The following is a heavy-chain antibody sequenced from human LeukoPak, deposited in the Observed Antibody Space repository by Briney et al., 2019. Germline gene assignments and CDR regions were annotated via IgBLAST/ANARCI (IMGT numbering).Heavy chain of an antibody. V-gene: IGHV1-69*01. D-gene: IGHD1-26*01. CDR2: IIPVFATP. CDR3: ARSHSGSYFDI. Sequence: SVKVSCKASGGTFSNYAISWVRQAPGLGLQWVGGIIPVFATPNYAQKFQGRVTITADESTSTAYMELSSLRSEDTAVYYCARSHSGSYFDIWGQGTMVTVSS. J-gene: IGHJ3*02. CDR1: GGTFSNYA.